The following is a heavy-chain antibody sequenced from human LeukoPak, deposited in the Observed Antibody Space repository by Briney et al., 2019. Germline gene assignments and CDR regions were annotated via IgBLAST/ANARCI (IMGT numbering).Heavy chain of an antibody. CDR2: INSLGSTI. CDR3: ARPFWSNYYSFAY. CDR1: GFTFSNYE. Sequence: PGGSLRLSCAAPGFTFSNYEMNWVRQAPGKGLEWVSFINSLGSTIYYANSVKGRFTISRDNAKNSLYLQMNTLRAEDTAVYYCARPFWSNYYSFAYRGQGTLVTVSS. J-gene: IGHJ4*02. V-gene: IGHV3-48*03. D-gene: IGHD3-3*01.